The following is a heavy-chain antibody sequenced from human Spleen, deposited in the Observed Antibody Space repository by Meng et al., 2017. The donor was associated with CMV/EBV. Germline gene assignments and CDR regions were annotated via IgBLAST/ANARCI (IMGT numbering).Heavy chain of an antibody. D-gene: IGHD2-15*01. CDR2: INHSGST. CDR3: ARSRLVAATHNWFDP. CDR1: GGSFSGYY. Sequence: SETLSLTCAVYGGSFSGYYWSWIRQPPGKGLEWIGEINHSGSTNYNPSLKSRVTLSLDTSKNQFSLTLNSVTAADTAVYYCARSRLVAATHNWFDPWGQGTLVTVSS. J-gene: IGHJ5*02. V-gene: IGHV4-34*01.